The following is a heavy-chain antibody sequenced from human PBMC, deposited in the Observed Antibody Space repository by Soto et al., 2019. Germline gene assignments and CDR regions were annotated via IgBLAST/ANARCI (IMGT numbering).Heavy chain of an antibody. CDR3: ARGSDGYNYYYYYGMDV. CDR1: GFTFSSYA. D-gene: IGHD5-12*01. Sequence: GGSLRLSCAASGFTFSSYAMHWVRQAPGKGLEWVAVISYDGSNKYYADSVKGRFTISRDNSKNTLYLQMNSLRAEDTAVYYCARGSDGYNYYYYYGMDVWGQGTAVTVSS. J-gene: IGHJ6*02. CDR2: ISYDGSNK. V-gene: IGHV3-30-3*01.